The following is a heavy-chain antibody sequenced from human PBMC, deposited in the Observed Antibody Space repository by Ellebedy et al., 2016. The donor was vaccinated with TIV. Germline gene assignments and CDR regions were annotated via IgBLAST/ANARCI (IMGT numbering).Heavy chain of an antibody. CDR2: IYTDDST. CDR3: ARASFYDVDLSGWYFDL. J-gene: IGHJ2*01. V-gene: IGHV3-66*01. CDR1: KFTVSYNY. Sequence: GGSLRLSCVASKFTVSYNYMNWVRQAPGKGPEWVSGIYTDDSTYCADSVKGRFTVSRDNSKNTLYLQMNSLRTEDTAVYYCARASFYDVDLSGWYFDLWGRGTLITVSS. D-gene: IGHD3-10*02.